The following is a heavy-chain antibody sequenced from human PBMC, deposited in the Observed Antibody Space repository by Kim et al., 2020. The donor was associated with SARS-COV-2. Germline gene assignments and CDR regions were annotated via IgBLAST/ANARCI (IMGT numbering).Heavy chain of an antibody. CDR1: GFPVIKHA. V-gene: IGHV3-23*01. D-gene: IGHD6-19*01. Sequence: GGSLRLSCAASGFPVIKHAMIWVRHPPGRGLEWVSLINSAGDTIHYADSVRGRFTISRDNSKDMVYLQMNSLRAEDTALYYCGKDFSGWSDYWGPGTLVTVSS. CDR3: GKDFSGWSDY. CDR2: INSAGDTI. J-gene: IGHJ4*02.